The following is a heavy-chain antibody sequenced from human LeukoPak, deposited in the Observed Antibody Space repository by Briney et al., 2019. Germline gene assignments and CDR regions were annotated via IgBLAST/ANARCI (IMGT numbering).Heavy chain of an antibody. CDR2: IYHSGST. D-gene: IGHD4-17*01. V-gene: IGHV4-30-2*01. CDR3: ASTVTDDYGDYGGEYYFDY. CDR1: GGSISSGGYS. Sequence: SETLSLTCAVSGGSISSGGYSWSWIRQPPGKGLEWIGYIYHSGSTYHNPSLKSRVTISVDRSKNQFSLKLSSVTAADTAVYYCASTVTDDYGDYGGEYYFDYWGQGTLVTVSS. J-gene: IGHJ4*02.